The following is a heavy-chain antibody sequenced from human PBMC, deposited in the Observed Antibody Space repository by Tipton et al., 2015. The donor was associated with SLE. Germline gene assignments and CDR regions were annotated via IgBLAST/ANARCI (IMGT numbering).Heavy chain of an antibody. CDR2: IIPLFGTI. CDR1: GDTFNTYA. CDR3: VRDLSRGTYGMDV. J-gene: IGHJ6*02. V-gene: IGHV1-69*01. Sequence: QLVQSGAEMKKPGSSVKVSCKDSGDTFNTYAFNWVRQAPGQGLEWMGGIIPLFGTINHSQKFQGRVTITADESTSTVYTEVSSLTSEDTALYYCVRDLSRGTYGMDVWGQGTRVIVSS. D-gene: IGHD3/OR15-3a*01.